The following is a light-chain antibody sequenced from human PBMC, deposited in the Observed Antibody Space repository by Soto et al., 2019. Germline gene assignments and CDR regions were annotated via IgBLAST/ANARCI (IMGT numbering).Light chain of an antibody. CDR2: DAS. V-gene: IGKV1-33*01. CDR3: QQYDNLPLT. CDR1: QLISNY. Sequence: DIQMTPSPSSLSASVGDSVTITCQASQLISNYLNWYQQKPGKAPKLLIYDASNLKTGVPSRFSGSGSVTYFTFTISSLQPEDIATYYCQQYDNLPLTFGGGTKVEIK. J-gene: IGKJ4*01.